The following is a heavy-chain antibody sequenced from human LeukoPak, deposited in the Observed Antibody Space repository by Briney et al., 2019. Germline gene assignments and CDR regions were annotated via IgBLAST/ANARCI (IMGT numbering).Heavy chain of an antibody. CDR2: INSDGSSI. D-gene: IGHD5-12*01. CDR3: AGEGRVSGYDFDC. J-gene: IGHJ4*02. Sequence: GGSLRLSCAASGFTFSSYWMHWVRQAPGNGLVWVSRINSDGSSITYADSVKGRFTISRDNAKNTLYLQMNSLRVEDTAVYYCAGEGRVSGYDFDCWGQGTLVTVSS. CDR1: GFTFSSYW. V-gene: IGHV3-74*03.